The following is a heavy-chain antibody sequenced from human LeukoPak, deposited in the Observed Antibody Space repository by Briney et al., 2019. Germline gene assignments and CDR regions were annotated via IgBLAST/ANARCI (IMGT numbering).Heavy chain of an antibody. V-gene: IGHV3-74*01. J-gene: IGHJ2*01. CDR2: VSYDGLTT. CDR1: GFNFPPYW. D-gene: IGHD2-15*01. CDR3: ARELVATGDWFLDL. Sequence: GGSLRLSCAASGFNFPPYWMHWVRQAPGKGLVWVSRVSYDGLTTAYAESVKGRFTISRDNARNTLDLQMNSLRAEDTAVYYCARELVATGDWFLDLWGRGTLVIVSS.